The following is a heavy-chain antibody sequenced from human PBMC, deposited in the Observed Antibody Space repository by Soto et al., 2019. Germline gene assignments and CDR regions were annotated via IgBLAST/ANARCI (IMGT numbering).Heavy chain of an antibody. CDR2: INPNSGVT. CDR1: GDTFTDYY. D-gene: IGHD5-12*01. V-gene: IGHV1-2*04. J-gene: IGHJ6*03. CDR3: ARESGGATATLDYYYFYMDV. Sequence: QVQLVQSGAEVKKPGASVTVSCRSSGDTFTDYYMHWVRQAPGQGLEWMGWINPNSGVTKYAQKFQGWVTMTRDTSIRTVYMQLSRLRSDATAGYYCARESGGATATLDYYYFYMDVWGTGTTVTVSS.